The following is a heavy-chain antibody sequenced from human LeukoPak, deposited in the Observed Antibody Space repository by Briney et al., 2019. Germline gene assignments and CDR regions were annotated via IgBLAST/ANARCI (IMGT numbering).Heavy chain of an antibody. D-gene: IGHD2-21*02. CDR1: GFIVSSSY. CDR3: AKGDTDCACPGY. CDR2: FQRDGHT. V-gene: IGHV3-53*01. Sequence: PEGSLRLSCAASGFIVSSSYMSWVRQTPGKGLEWVSTFQRDGHTAYADSVKGRFTISRDVSENRIYLQMNSLRVEDTAVYYCAKGDTDCACPGYWGRGTLVTVSS. J-gene: IGHJ4*02.